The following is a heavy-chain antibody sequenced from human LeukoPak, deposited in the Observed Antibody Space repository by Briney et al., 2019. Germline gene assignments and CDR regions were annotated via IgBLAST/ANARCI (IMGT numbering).Heavy chain of an antibody. CDR1: GGSIISSDYH. D-gene: IGHD3-3*01. CDR3: ARDTTYYDFWSGYYVYYGTDV. J-gene: IGHJ6*02. CDR2: IYYSGST. V-gene: IGHV4-61*08. Sequence: KPSETLSLTCTVSGGSIISSDYHWGWVRQPPGKGLEWIGYIYYSGSTNYNPSLKSRVTISVDTSKNQSSLKLSSVTAADTAVYYCARDTTYYDFWSGYYVYYGTDVWGQGTTVTVSS.